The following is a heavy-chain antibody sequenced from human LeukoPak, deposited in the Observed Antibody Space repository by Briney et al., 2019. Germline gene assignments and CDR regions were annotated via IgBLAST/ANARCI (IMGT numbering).Heavy chain of an antibody. J-gene: IGHJ6*02. V-gene: IGHV4-4*07. CDR1: GGSFSNYY. CDR3: ARQPPQYYGMDV. CDR2: IYTSGST. Sequence: SETLSLTCTVSGGSFSNYYWSWIRQPAGKGLEWIGRIYTSGSTNYNPSATSRVTMSVDTSNNQFSLKLTSVTAADTAVYYCARQPPQYYGMDVWGQGTTVTVSS. D-gene: IGHD1-14*01.